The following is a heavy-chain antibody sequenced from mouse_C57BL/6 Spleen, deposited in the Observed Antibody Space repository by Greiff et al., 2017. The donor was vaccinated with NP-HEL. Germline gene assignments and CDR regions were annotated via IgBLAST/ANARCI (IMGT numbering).Heavy chain of an antibody. CDR1: GYTFTSYW. J-gene: IGHJ2*01. CDR3: ARGLSYGSSYVGFDY. D-gene: IGHD1-1*01. Sequence: QVQLKQPGAELVKPGASVKLSCKASGYTFTSYWMQWVKQRPGQGLEWIGEIDPSDSYTNYNQKFKGKATLTVDTSSSTAYMQLSSLTSEDSAVYYCARGLSYGSSYVGFDYWGQGTTLTVSS. CDR2: IDPSDSYT. V-gene: IGHV1-50*01.